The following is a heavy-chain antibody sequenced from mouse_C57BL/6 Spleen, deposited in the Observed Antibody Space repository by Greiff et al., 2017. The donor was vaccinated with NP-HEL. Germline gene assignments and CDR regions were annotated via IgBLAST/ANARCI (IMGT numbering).Heavy chain of an antibody. V-gene: IGHV2-9-1*01. J-gene: IGHJ4*01. CDR1: GFSLTSYA. D-gene: IGHD2-5*01. CDR2: IWTGGGT. Sequence: QVQLKESGPGLVAPSQSLSITCTVSGFSLTSYAISWVRQPPGKCLAWLGVIWTGGGTNYNSALKSRLSISKDNSKRQGFLKMNRLPTDDTARYYCARYSTPLVDYWGQGTSVTVSS. CDR3: ARYSTPLVDY.